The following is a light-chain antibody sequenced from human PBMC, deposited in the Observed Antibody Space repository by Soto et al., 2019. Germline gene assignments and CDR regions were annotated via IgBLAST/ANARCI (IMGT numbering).Light chain of an antibody. CDR3: QQYNNWPYT. J-gene: IGKJ2*01. CDR2: GAS. Sequence: EKVMTQLPATLSVSPGERATLSCRASQSVNTKLAWYQQKPGQAPRLLIYGASIRATGVPATFSGSGSGTEFTLTVRSLQSEDFAVYYCQQYNNWPYTFGQGTKVDIK. V-gene: IGKV3D-15*01. CDR1: QSVNTK.